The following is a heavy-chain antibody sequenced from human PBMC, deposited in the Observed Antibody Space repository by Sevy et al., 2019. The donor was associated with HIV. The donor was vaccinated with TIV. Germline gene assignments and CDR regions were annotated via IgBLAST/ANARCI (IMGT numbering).Heavy chain of an antibody. CDR2: IYSGDRT. D-gene: IGHD3-22*01. CDR1: GFTVSSNY. V-gene: IGHV3-53*01. Sequence: GGSLRLSCAASGFTVSSNYMSWVRQAPGKGLEWVSVIYSGDRTDYADTVKGRFTISRDNSKNTLYLQMNSLRAEDTAVDYCARDRVTYYYDSSGYYTSGYGMDVWGQGTTVTVSS. J-gene: IGHJ6*02. CDR3: ARDRVTYYYDSSGYYTSGYGMDV.